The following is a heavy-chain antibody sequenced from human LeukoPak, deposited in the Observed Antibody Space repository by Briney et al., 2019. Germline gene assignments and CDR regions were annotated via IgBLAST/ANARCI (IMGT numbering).Heavy chain of an antibody. CDR1: GGSFSGYY. V-gene: IGHV4-59*10. CDR2: IYTSGST. CDR3: ARDLYSGYVNYYYYYYMDV. J-gene: IGHJ6*03. Sequence: SSETLSLTCAVYGGSFSGYYWSWIRQPPGKGLEWIGRIYTSGSTNYNPSLKSRVTISVDTSKNQFSLKLSSVTAADTAVYYCARDLYSGYVNYYYYYYMDVWGKGTTVTVSS. D-gene: IGHD5-12*01.